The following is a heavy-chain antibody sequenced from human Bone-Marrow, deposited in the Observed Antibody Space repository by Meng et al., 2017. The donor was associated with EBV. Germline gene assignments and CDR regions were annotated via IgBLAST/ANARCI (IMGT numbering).Heavy chain of an antibody. J-gene: IGHJ4*02. Sequence: VQLQQCGVGLLKPSXIRSLTCAGYGGSFSGYSWSWIRQPPGKGLEWIGEINHSGSTNYNPSLKSRVTISVDTSKNQFSLKLSSLTAAETAVYYCARGAISGYDADFDYWGQGTLVTVSS. V-gene: IGHV4-34*01. D-gene: IGHD5-12*01. CDR1: GGSFSGYS. CDR2: INHSGST. CDR3: ARGAISGYDADFDY.